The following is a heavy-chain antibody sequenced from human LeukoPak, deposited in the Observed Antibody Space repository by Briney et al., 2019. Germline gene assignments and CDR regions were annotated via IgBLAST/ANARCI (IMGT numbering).Heavy chain of an antibody. V-gene: IGHV4-59*01. J-gene: IGHJ6*02. CDR3: ARFYPNYYDSSGMDV. CDR2: IYYSGST. Sequence: PSQTLSLTCTVSGGSISSYYWSWIRQPPGKGLEWIGYIYYSGSTNYNPSLKSRVTISVDTSKNQFSLKLSSVAAADAAVYYCARFYPNYYDSSGMDVWGQGTTVIVSS. CDR1: GGSISSYY. D-gene: IGHD3-22*01.